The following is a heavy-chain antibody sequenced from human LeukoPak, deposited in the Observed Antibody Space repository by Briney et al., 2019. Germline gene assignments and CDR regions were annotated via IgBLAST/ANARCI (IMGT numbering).Heavy chain of an antibody. V-gene: IGHV3-30*18. J-gene: IGHJ4*02. D-gene: IGHD1-26*01. Sequence: GGSLRLSCAASGFTFSSYGMHWVRQAPGKGLEWVAVISYDGSNKYYADSVKGRFTISRDNSKNTLYLQMNSLRAEDTAVYYCANDGSYFFRFFDYWGQGPLVHVSS. CDR2: ISYDGSNK. CDR3: ANDGSYFFRFFDY. CDR1: GFTFSSYG.